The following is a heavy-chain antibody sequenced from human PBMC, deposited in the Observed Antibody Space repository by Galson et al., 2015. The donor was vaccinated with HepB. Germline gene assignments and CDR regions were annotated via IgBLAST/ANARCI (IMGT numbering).Heavy chain of an antibody. Sequence: SVKVSCKASSYTFTAYSIHWVRQAPGQGLEWIGSINPKSGDTMSSQNFQGWVTMTRDTSINTAYMELIRLTSDDTAVYYCAREHRSDTRKWYANRTQHLKSPTNAAPSDVWGQGTTVTVSS. CDR3: AREHRSDTRKWYANRTQHLKSPTNAAPSDV. V-gene: IGHV1-2*04. J-gene: IGHJ6*02. CDR1: SYTFTAYS. CDR2: INPKSGDT. D-gene: IGHD2-8*01.